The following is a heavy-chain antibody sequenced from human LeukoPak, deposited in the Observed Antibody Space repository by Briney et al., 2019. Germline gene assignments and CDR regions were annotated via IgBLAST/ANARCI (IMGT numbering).Heavy chain of an antibody. CDR1: VLTFSSYE. CDR3: ARDPALDY. Sequence: GGSLRLSCAVSVLTFSSYEKKWARQAPGKGVECVSYNSSSGSTRYYADSMKGRFTISRDNAKNSLYLQMNSLRAEDTAVYYCARDPALDYWGQGTLVTVSS. J-gene: IGHJ4*02. V-gene: IGHV3-48*03. CDR2: NSSSGSTR. D-gene: IGHD2-15*01.